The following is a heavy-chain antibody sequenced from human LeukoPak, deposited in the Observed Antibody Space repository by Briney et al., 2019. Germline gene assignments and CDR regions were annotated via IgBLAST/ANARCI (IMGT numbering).Heavy chain of an antibody. CDR1: GYSFTSYW. D-gene: IGHD3-22*01. CDR3: ARHPDSSSYMYYFDY. CDR2: IYPGDSDT. J-gene: IGHJ4*02. V-gene: IGHV5-51*01. Sequence: GESLKISCKGSGYSFTSYWIGWVRQMPGKGLEWMGIIYPGDSDTRYSPSFQGQVTISADKSISTAYLQWSSLKASDTAMYYCARHPDSSSYMYYFDYWGQGTLVTVSS.